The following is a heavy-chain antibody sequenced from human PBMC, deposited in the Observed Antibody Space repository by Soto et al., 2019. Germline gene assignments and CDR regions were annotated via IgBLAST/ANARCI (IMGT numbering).Heavy chain of an antibody. V-gene: IGHV1-18*04. Sequence: ASVKVSCKASGYTFTSNSIGWVRQAPGQGLEWMGWISAYNGNTNYAQKLQGRVTMTTDTSTSTAYMELRSLRSDDTAVYYCAKTYYDSSGYYHEEYYFDYWGQGTLVTVSS. D-gene: IGHD3-22*01. CDR2: ISAYNGNT. CDR1: GYTFTSNS. J-gene: IGHJ4*02. CDR3: AKTYYDSSGYYHEEYYFDY.